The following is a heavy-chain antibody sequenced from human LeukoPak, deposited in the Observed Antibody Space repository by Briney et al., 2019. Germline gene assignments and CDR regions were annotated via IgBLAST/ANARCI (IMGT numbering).Heavy chain of an antibody. J-gene: IGHJ4*02. CDR2: IWYDGSNK. Sequence: GGSLRLSCAASGFTFSSYAMHWVRQAPGKGLEWVAVIWYDGSNKYYADSVKGRFTITRDNSKNTLYLQMDSLRAEDTAVYYCARGAYRGDYWGQGTLITVSS. CDR1: GFTFSSYA. D-gene: IGHD1-26*01. V-gene: IGHV3-33*08. CDR3: ARGAYRGDY.